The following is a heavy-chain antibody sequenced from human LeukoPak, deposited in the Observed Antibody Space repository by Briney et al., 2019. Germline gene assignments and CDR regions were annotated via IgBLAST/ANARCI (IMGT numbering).Heavy chain of an antibody. D-gene: IGHD4-11*01. CDR3: ASAYSNRIFDY. CDR1: GYTFTSYY. J-gene: IGHJ4*02. Sequence: GASVKVSCKASGYTFTSYYMHWVRQAPGQGLEWMGIINPSGGSTSYAQKFQGRVTMTRDTSTSTVYVELSSLRSKDTAVYYCASAYSNRIFDYWGQGTLVTVSS. V-gene: IGHV1-46*01. CDR2: INPSGGST.